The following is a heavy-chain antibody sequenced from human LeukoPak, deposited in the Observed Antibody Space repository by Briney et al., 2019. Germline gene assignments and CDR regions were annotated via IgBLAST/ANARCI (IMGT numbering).Heavy chain of an antibody. CDR3: ARGLVHLERFDP. J-gene: IGHJ5*02. CDR2: ISAYNGNT. Sequence: ASVKVSCKASGYTFTDYGFSWVRQAPGQGLEWMGWISAYNGNTNYAQKFQGRVTITADKSTSTAYMELSSLRSEDTAVYYCARGLVHLERFDPWGQGTLVTVSS. CDR1: GYTFTDYG. V-gene: IGHV1-18*01.